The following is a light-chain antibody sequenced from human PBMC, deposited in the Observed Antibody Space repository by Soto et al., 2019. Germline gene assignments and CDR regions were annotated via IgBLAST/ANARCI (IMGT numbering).Light chain of an antibody. CDR2: GAS. V-gene: IGKV3-15*01. Sequence: VRTQSPAILSVSPGERSTLSCMASQSVGINVAWYQQRPGQAPRLLIYGASTRATGSPDRFSASGSATEFTLTISSLQSEDFAVYYCQQYNDWPRTVGQGTKVEIK. J-gene: IGKJ1*01. CDR1: QSVGIN. CDR3: QQYNDWPRT.